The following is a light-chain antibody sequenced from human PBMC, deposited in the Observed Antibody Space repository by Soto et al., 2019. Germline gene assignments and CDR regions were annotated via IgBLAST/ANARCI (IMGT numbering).Light chain of an antibody. CDR2: GAS. CDR1: QSVNSNY. Sequence: EIVLTQSPGTLSLSPGERATLSCRASQSVNSNYLAWYQQKPGQAPRLLIYGASARATGIPDRFSGSGSGTDFTLTISRLEPEDFTVYYCQQYGSSFLTFGGGTKVEIK. V-gene: IGKV3-20*01. CDR3: QQYGSSFLT. J-gene: IGKJ4*01.